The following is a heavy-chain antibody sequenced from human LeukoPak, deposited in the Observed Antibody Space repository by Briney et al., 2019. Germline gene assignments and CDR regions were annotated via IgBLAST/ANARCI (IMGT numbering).Heavy chain of an antibody. Sequence: ASVKVSCKASGYTFTSYYVHWVRQAPGQGLEWMGIINPSGGSTSYAQKFQGRVTMTRDTSTSTVYMELSSLRPEDTAVYYCARGVGDYVSDYWGQGTLVTVSS. J-gene: IGHJ4*02. CDR3: ARGVGDYVSDY. V-gene: IGHV1-46*01. D-gene: IGHD4-17*01. CDR1: GYTFTSYY. CDR2: INPSGGST.